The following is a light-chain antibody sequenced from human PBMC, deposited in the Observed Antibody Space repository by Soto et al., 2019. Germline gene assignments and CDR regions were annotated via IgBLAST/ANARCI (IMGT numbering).Light chain of an antibody. Sequence: DIQMTQSPSSLSASVGDRVTITCRASQSINNNLNWYQQKPGKAPKLLIYAASSLQSGVPSRFSGSGSGTDFTLTISSLQPEDFATYYCQKSYNTLHPFGQGTKLEIK. V-gene: IGKV1-39*01. CDR1: QSINNN. CDR3: QKSYNTLHP. CDR2: AAS. J-gene: IGKJ2*01.